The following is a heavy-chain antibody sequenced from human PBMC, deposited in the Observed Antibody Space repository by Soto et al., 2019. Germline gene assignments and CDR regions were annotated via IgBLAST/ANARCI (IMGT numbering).Heavy chain of an antibody. D-gene: IGHD6-25*01. Sequence: VQLVESGGGLVQPGGSLRLSCAASGFTFSNYAMTWVRQAPGKGLEWVSSISGSGSSTFYADSVKGRFTISRDKSTSTLYLQMNSLRAEDTAIYYCAKDQRGFSSAARMDYWGQGTLVTVSS. CDR1: GFTFSNYA. CDR2: ISGSGSST. J-gene: IGHJ4*02. CDR3: AKDQRGFSSAARMDY. V-gene: IGHV3-23*04.